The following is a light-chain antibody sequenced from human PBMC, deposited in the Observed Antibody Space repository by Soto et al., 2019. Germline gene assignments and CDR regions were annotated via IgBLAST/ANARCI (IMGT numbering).Light chain of an antibody. Sequence: EIVMTQSPATLSVSPGERATLSCRASQSVSSNLAWYQQKPGQAPRLLIYGASTRATVIPARFSGSGSGTEFTLTISSLQSEDFAVHYCQQYNNWPPPLTFGGGTKVEIK. CDR3: QQYNNWPPPLT. J-gene: IGKJ4*01. V-gene: IGKV3-15*01. CDR2: GAS. CDR1: QSVSSN.